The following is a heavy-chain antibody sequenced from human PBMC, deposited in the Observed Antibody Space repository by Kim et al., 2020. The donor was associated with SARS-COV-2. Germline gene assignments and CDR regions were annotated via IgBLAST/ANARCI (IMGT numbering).Heavy chain of an antibody. J-gene: IGHJ6*02. Sequence: GGSLRLSCAASGFTFDDYGMSWVRQAPGKGLEWVSGINWNGGSTGYADSVKGRFTISRDNAKNSLYLQMNSLRAEDTALYHCARVKYSSGFTQRLYYYYGMDVWVQGTTVTVSS. D-gene: IGHD6-19*01. V-gene: IGHV3-20*01. CDR3: ARVKYSSGFTQRLYYYYGMDV. CDR2: INWNGGST. CDR1: GFTFDDYG.